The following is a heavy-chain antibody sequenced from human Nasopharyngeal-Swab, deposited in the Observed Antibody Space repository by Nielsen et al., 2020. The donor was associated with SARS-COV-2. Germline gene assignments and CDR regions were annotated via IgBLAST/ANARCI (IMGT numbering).Heavy chain of an antibody. Sequence: SETLSLTCTVSGYSISSGYYWGWIRQPPGKGLEWIGSIYHSGSTYYNPSLKSRVTISVATSKNQFSLKLSSFTAADTAVYYCARGGAGVVPSPVLGLGPYYYYYYMDVWGKGTTVTVSS. CDR3: ARGGAGVVPSPVLGLGPYYYYYYMDV. D-gene: IGHD2-2*01. J-gene: IGHJ6*03. V-gene: IGHV4-38-2*02. CDR1: GYSISSGYY. CDR2: IYHSGST.